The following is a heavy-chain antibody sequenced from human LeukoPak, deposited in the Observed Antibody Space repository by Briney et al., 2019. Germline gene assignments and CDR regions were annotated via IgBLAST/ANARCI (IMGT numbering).Heavy chain of an antibody. V-gene: IGHV1-18*01. CDR1: GYTFTSYG. J-gene: IGHJ4*02. Sequence: GASVKVSCKASGYTFTSYGLSWVRQAPGQGLDCMVWISAYKGNTNYAQKLQGRVTMTTDTSTSTAYMELRSLRSDDTAVYYCARVYVDCSRGSCSGYYFDYWGQGPLVTVSS. D-gene: IGHD2-15*01. CDR3: ARVYVDCSRGSCSGYYFDY. CDR2: ISAYKGNT.